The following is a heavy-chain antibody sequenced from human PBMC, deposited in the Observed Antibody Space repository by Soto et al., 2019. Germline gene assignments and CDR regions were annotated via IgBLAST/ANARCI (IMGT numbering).Heavy chain of an antibody. Sequence: QVQLVQSGAEVKKPGASVKVSCKASGYTFTSYGISWVRQAPGQGLEWMGWISAYNGNTNYAQKLQGRVTMTTDTSTRTAYMELRSLRSDDTAVYYCARDHVPSTTVTTGPSDYWGQGTLVTVSS. J-gene: IGHJ4*02. V-gene: IGHV1-18*01. CDR1: GYTFTSYG. CDR2: ISAYNGNT. CDR3: ARDHVPSTTVTTGPSDY. D-gene: IGHD4-17*01.